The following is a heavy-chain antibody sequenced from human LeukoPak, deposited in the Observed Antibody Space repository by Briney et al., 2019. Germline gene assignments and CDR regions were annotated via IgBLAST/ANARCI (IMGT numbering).Heavy chain of an antibody. CDR1: GFTFISSA. D-gene: IGHD5-18*01. CDR2: IVVGSGNT. CDR3: AAKIQLDAFDI. Sequence: SVKVSCKASGFTFISSAMQWVRQARGQRLEWIGWIVVGSGNTNYAQKFQERVTITRDMSTSTANMELSSLRSGDTAVYYCAAKIQLDAFDIWGQGTMVTVSS. J-gene: IGHJ3*02. V-gene: IGHV1-58*02.